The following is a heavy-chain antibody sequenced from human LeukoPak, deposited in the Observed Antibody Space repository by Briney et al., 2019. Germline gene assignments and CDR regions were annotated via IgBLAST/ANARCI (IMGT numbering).Heavy chain of an antibody. D-gene: IGHD3-16*01. CDR2: INHSGST. CDR1: GGSFTGYY. CDR3: AGRKGRQLGY. J-gene: IGHJ4*02. V-gene: IGHV4-34*01. Sequence: SQTLSLTPAVYGGSFTGYYWSSIRQPPGKGRGWIGEINHSGSTNYIPSLKSRATISVDTSKNQFSLQLSSVTAADTAVYYCAGRKGRQLGYWGQGTLVTVSS.